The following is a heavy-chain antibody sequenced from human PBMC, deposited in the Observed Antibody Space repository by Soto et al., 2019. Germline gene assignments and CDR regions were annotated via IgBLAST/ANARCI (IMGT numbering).Heavy chain of an antibody. V-gene: IGHV4-39*02. CDR1: GGSIISSSYY. CDR3: AREGSIVVVPAAMGFDY. CDR2: IYYSGST. J-gene: IGHJ4*02. Sequence: SETLSLTCTVSGGSIISSSYYWGWIRQPPGKGLEWIGSIYYSGSTYYNPSLTSRVTISVDTSKNQFSLKLSSVTAADTAVYYCAREGSIVVVPAAMGFDYWGQGTLVTVSS. D-gene: IGHD2-2*01.